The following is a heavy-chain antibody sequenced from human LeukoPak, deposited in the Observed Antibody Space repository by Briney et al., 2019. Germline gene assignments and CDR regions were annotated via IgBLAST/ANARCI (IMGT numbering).Heavy chain of an antibody. J-gene: IGHJ5*02. CDR1: GGSISSYY. Sequence: SETLSLTCTVSGGSISSYYWSWIRQPPEKGLEWIGYIYTSGSTNYNPSLKSRVTISVDTSKNQFSLKLSSVTAADTAVYYCARHKPRDTGWFDPWGQGTLVTVS. CDR2: IYTSGST. V-gene: IGHV4-4*09. CDR3: ARHKPRDTGWFDP.